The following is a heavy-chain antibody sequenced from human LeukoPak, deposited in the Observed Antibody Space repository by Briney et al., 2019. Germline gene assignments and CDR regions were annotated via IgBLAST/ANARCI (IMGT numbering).Heavy chain of an antibody. Sequence: PSETQSLTCTVSGGSISSYYWSWIRQPPGKGLEWIGYIYYSGSTNYNPSLKSRVTISVDTSKNQFSLKLSSVTAADTAVYYCASYCSSTSCHGFQHWGQGTLVTVSS. CDR2: IYYSGST. CDR3: ASYCSSTSCHGFQH. J-gene: IGHJ1*01. V-gene: IGHV4-59*01. CDR1: GGSISSYY. D-gene: IGHD2-2*01.